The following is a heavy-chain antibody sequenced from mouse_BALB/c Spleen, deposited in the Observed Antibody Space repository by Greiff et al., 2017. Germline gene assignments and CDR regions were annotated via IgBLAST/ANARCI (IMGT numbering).Heavy chain of an antibody. CDR2: INPSNGGT. Sequence: QVQLQQPGAELVKPGASVKLSCKASGYTFTSYYMYWVKQRPGQGLEWIGGINPSNGGTNFNEKFKSKATLTVDKSSSTAYMQLSSLTSEDSAVYYCAIYDGYYVEGGAMDYWGQGTSVTVSS. D-gene: IGHD2-3*01. V-gene: IGHV1S81*02. J-gene: IGHJ4*01. CDR1: GYTFTSYY. CDR3: AIYDGYYVEGGAMDY.